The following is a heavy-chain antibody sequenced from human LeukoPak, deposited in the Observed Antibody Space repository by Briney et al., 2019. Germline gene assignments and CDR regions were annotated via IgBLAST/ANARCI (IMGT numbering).Heavy chain of an antibody. J-gene: IGHJ4*02. Sequence: GGSLRLSCAASGFTFSGSAMHWVRQAPGKGLEWVAVISYDGSNKYYADSVKGRFTISRDNSKNTLYLQMNSLRAEDTAVYYCAKAFREPEYYFDYWGQGTLVTVSS. V-gene: IGHV3-30*04. CDR2: ISYDGSNK. CDR1: GFTFSGSA. CDR3: AKAFREPEYYFDY. D-gene: IGHD3-10*01.